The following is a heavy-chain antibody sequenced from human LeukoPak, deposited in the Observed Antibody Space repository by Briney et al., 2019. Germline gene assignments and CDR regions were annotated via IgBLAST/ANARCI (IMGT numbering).Heavy chain of an antibody. CDR1: GFSLSIYD. Sequence: PGGSLRLSCAASGFSLSIYDMVWVRQAPGKGLEWIASTGLSSSYIGYADSVKGRFTISRDNGENSVYLQMNSLRAEDTAVYFCARERSYCSGATCSLDHWGQGTLVTVSS. CDR3: ARERSYCSGATCSLDH. J-gene: IGHJ4*02. V-gene: IGHV3-21*01. D-gene: IGHD2-15*01. CDR2: TGLSSSYI.